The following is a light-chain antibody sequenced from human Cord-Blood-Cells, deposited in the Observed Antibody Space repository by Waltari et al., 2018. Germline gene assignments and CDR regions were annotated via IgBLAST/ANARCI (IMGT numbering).Light chain of an antibody. Sequence: DIQMTQSPSSLSASVGDRVTITCLASQDISNYLNWYQQKPGKAPKLLIYDASNLETGVPSRFSGSGSGTDFTFTISSLQPEDIATYYCQQYDNLIFTFGPGTKVDIK. CDR3: QQYDNLIFT. V-gene: IGKV1-33*01. CDR1: QDISNY. J-gene: IGKJ3*01. CDR2: DAS.